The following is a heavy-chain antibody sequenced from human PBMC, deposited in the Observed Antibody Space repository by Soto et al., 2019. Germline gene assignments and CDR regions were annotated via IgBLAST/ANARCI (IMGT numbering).Heavy chain of an antibody. V-gene: IGHV3-21*01. CDR3: AREKSGADAWFFDL. CDR2: ISSTSAYI. Sequence: EVQVVEESGGGLVKPGGSLRLSCAASGFTFSSYSMNWVRLAPGKGPEWVSSISSTSAYIYYADSVKGRFTISRDNAKNSLYLQMNSLRAEDTAVYYCAREKSGADAWFFDLWGRGTLVTVSS. CDR1: GFTFSSYS. D-gene: IGHD1-26*01. J-gene: IGHJ2*01.